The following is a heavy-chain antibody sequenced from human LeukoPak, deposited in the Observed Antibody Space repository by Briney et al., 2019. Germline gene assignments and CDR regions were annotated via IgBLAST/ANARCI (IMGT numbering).Heavy chain of an antibody. V-gene: IGHV3-30*02. Sequence: GGSLRLSGAASEFTLSTYGMHWAGRPPGKGLEGWPFIRYDGSNKYYADSVKGRFTISRDNSKNTLYLQMSSLRAEDTAVYYCAKDGVLKVDTAILWGQGTLVTVSS. CDR3: AKDGVLKVDTAIL. D-gene: IGHD5-18*01. CDR1: EFTLSTYG. CDR2: IRYDGSNK. J-gene: IGHJ4*02.